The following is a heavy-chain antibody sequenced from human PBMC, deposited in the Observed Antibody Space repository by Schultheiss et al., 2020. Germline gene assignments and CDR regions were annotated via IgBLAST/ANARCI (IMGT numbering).Heavy chain of an antibody. CDR1: GFSLTTYC. V-gene: IGHV3-15*07. Sequence: GGSLRLSCSASGFSLTTYCMHWVRQAPGKGLEWVGRIKSKTDGGTTDYAAPVKGRFTISRDDSKNTLYLQMNSLKTEDTAVYYCTTVWGGYDKPIHHWGQGTLVTVSS. CDR2: IKSKTDGGTT. CDR3: TTVWGGYDKPIHH. D-gene: IGHD5-12*01. J-gene: IGHJ5*02.